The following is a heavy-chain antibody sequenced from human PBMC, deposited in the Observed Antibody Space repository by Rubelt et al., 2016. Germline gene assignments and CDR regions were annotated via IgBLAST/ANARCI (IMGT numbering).Heavy chain of an antibody. V-gene: IGHV3-23*01. D-gene: IGHD3-10*01. CDR3: ALVGEGIGY. CDR2: ISGSGGST. Sequence: EVQLLESGGGLVQPGGSLRLSCVASGFNFNNNAMSWVRQAPGKGLEWVSGISGSGGSTYYADSVKGRFTISRDNSKNTLYVQMNSLRADDTAVYYCALVGEGIGYWGQGTLVTVSS. CDR1: GFNFNNNA. J-gene: IGHJ4*02.